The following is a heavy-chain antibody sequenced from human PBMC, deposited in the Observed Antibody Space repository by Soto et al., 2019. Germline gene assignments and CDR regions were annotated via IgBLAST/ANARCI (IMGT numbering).Heavy chain of an antibody. CDR3: ARVQSGYDFAY. CDR1: GYTFTSYG. D-gene: IGHD5-12*01. J-gene: IGHJ4*02. CDR2: ISANNGNT. V-gene: IGHV1-18*01. Sequence: QVQLVQSGAEVKKPGASVKVSCKASGYTFTSYGINWVRQAPGQGLEWMGWISANNGNTHYAQKLQGRVTMTTDTSTITAYMELRRLRSDDTAGYYCARVQSGYDFAYWGQGTLVTVSS.